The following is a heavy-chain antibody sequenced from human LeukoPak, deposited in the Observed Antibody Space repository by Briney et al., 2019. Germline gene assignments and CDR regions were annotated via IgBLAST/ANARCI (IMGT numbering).Heavy chain of an antibody. CDR2: IGISSGNT. CDR3: ARDTKYAFDN. J-gene: IGHJ4*02. D-gene: IGHD2-2*01. V-gene: IGHV3-48*01. CDR1: GFTFSSYS. Sequence: GGSLRLSCAASGFTFSSYSMNWVRQAPGKGLEWISYIGISSGNTKYADSVRGRFTISGDKARNSVYLQMNSLRVEDTAVYYCARDTKYAFDNWGQGTLVTVSS.